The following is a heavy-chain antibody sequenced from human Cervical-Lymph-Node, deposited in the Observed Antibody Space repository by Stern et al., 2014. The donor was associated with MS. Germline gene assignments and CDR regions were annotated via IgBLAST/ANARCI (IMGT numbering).Heavy chain of an antibody. D-gene: IGHD3-16*01. Sequence: EDQLVESGGGLVKPGGSLRLSCAASGFTFSTYSMNWVRQAPGKGLEWVSAITSCSTYIYYADSVKGRFTISRDNAKNSLYLQMNSLRAEDTALYYCARDALNVRGTFDIWGQGTIVSVSS. J-gene: IGHJ3*02. V-gene: IGHV3-21*01. CDR1: GFTFSTYS. CDR2: ITSCSTYI. CDR3: ARDALNVRGTFDI.